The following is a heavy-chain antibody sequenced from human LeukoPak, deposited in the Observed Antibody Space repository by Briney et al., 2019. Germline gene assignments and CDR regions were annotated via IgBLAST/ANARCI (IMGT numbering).Heavy chain of an antibody. V-gene: IGHV4-34*01. Sequence: SETLSLTCAVYGGSFSGYYWSWIRQPPGRGLEWIGEINHSGSTNYNPSLKSRVTISVDTSKNQFSLKLSSVTAADTAVYYCARAGYSSSWVRYNWFDPWGQGTLVTVSS. J-gene: IGHJ5*02. CDR3: ARAGYSSSWVRYNWFDP. CDR2: INHSGST. D-gene: IGHD6-13*01. CDR1: GGSFSGYY.